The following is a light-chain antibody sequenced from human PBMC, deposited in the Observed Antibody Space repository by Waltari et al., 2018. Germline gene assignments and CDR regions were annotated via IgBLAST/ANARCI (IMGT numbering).Light chain of an antibody. Sequence: DIVMTQSPDSLAVSLGERATINCKSSLSVLYRSNNKNYLAWYQQKPGQPPKLLIYWASTRESGVPDRFSGSGSGTDFTLTISSLQAEDVAVYYCQQYYTTPFTFGPGTKVDIK. V-gene: IGKV4-1*01. CDR2: WAS. CDR3: QQYYTTPFT. CDR1: LSVLYRSNNKNY. J-gene: IGKJ3*01.